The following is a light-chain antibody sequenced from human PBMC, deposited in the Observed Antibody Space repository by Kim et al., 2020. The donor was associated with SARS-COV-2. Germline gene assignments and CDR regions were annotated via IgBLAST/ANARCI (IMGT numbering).Light chain of an antibody. CDR3: AAWDDSLKGVV. V-gene: IGLV1-44*01. Sequence: QGATISCTGRSPNIGGNTVTWYQQLPGTAPKVLIYSNDGRPSGVPDRFSGSKSGTSASLAISGLQSEDEADYHCAAWDDSLKGVVFGGGTQLTVL. J-gene: IGLJ2*01. CDR2: SND. CDR1: SPNIGGNT.